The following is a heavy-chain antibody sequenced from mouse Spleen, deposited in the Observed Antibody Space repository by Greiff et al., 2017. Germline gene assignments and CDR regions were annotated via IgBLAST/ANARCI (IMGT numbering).Heavy chain of an antibody. CDR3: ARLMITWFAY. J-gene: IGHJ3*01. V-gene: IGHV5-9*04. D-gene: IGHD2-4*01. Sequence: EVKVVESGGGLVKLGGSLKLSCAASGFTFSSYAMSWVRQTPEKRLEWVATISSGGGNTYYPDSVKGRFTISRDNAKNTLYLQMSSLKSEDTAMYYCARLMITWFAYWGQGTLVTVSA. CDR2: ISSGGGNT. CDR1: GFTFSSYA.